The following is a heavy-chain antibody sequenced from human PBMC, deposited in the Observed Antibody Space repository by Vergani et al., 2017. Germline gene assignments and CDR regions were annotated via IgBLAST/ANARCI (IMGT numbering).Heavy chain of an antibody. CDR3: ARDRSIAAAGPHYYGMDV. CDR2: ISDSGGST. Sequence: EVQLLESGGGLVQPGGSLRLSCAASGFTFSNYAMSWVRQAPGKGLEWVSSISDSGGSTFYADSVKGRFTISRDNAKNSLYLQMNSLRAEDTAVYYCARDRSIAAAGPHYYGMDVWGQGTTVTVSS. CDR1: GFTFSNYA. V-gene: IGHV3-23*01. J-gene: IGHJ6*02. D-gene: IGHD6-13*01.